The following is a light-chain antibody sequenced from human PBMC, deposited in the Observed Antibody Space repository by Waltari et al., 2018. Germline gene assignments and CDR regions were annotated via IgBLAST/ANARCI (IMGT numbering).Light chain of an antibody. CDR1: QHVSRK. Sequence: EIVMTQSPATLSVSPGERATLSCRASQHVSRKLAWYQQNPGQAPRLLSDGASTRATGIPARFSGSGSGTEFTLTISSLQSEDFAVYYCQQYNNWPPLTFGGGTKVEIK. V-gene: IGKV3-15*01. CDR2: GAS. CDR3: QQYNNWPPLT. J-gene: IGKJ4*01.